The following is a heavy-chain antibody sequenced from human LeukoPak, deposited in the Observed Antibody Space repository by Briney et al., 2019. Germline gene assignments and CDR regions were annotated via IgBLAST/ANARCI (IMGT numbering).Heavy chain of an antibody. Sequence: SSGTLSLTCAVSGGSISSSNWWNWVRQPPGKGLEWIGSISYSGSTSYNLSLKRRVTISIDTSKNHFSLRLTSMTAADTATYYCARSPSGSYPDWGQGTLVTVSS. J-gene: IGHJ4*02. CDR2: ISYSGST. V-gene: IGHV4-4*02. CDR3: ARSPSGSYPD. D-gene: IGHD1-26*01. CDR1: GGSISSSNW.